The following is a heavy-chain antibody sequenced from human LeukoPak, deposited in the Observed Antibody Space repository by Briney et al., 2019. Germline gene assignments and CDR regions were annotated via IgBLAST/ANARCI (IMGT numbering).Heavy chain of an antibody. Sequence: PSETLSLTCAVSGGSISSGGYSWSWIRQPPGKGLEWIAYIYHSGSTYYNPSLKSRVTISVDRSKNQFSLTLSSVTAADTAVYYCAAGWVCSGGSCYYYFDYWGQGTLVTVSS. V-gene: IGHV4-30-2*01. CDR2: IYHSGST. CDR1: GGSISSGGYS. CDR3: AAGWVCSGGSCYYYFDY. J-gene: IGHJ4*02. D-gene: IGHD2-15*01.